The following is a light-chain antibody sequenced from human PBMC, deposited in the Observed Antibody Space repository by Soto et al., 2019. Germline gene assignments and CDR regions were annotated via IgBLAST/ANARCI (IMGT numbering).Light chain of an antibody. J-gene: IGLJ2*01. V-gene: IGLV1-40*01. Sequence: QSVLTQPPSVSGAPGQRVTISCTGSSSNIGAGYDVHWFQQVPGTAPKLLIYANNNRPSGVPDRFSVSKSGTSASLAITGLQAEDEADYYCQSYDSSLSGSVVFGGGTKLTVL. CDR3: QSYDSSLSGSVV. CDR1: SSNIGAGYD. CDR2: ANN.